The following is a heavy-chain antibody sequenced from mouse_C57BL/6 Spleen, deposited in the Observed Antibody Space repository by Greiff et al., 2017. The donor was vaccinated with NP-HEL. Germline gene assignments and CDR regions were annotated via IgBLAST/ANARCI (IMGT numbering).Heavy chain of an antibody. Sequence: QVQLQQSGAELVKPGASVKLSCKASGYTFTSYWMHWVKQRPGQGLEWIGMIHPTSGSTNYNEKFKSKATLTVDKSSSTAYMQLSSLTSEDSAVYYCARELEDYPYFDYWGQGTTLTVSS. V-gene: IGHV1-64*01. D-gene: IGHD2-4*01. J-gene: IGHJ2*01. CDR1: GYTFTSYW. CDR3: ARELEDYPYFDY. CDR2: IHPTSGST.